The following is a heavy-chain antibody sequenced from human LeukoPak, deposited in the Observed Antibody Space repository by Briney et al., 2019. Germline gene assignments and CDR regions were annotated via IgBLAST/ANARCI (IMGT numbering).Heavy chain of an antibody. CDR2: INHSGST. CDR3: ARRAGGKIKGVYYYYMDV. D-gene: IGHD1-14*01. Sequence: SETLSLTCAVYGGSFSGYYWSWIRQPPGKGLEWIGEINHSGSTNYNPSLKSRVTISVDTSKNQFSLKLSSVTAADTAVYYCARRAGGKIKGVYYYYMDVWGKGTTVTVSS. J-gene: IGHJ6*03. CDR1: GGSFSGYY. V-gene: IGHV4-34*01.